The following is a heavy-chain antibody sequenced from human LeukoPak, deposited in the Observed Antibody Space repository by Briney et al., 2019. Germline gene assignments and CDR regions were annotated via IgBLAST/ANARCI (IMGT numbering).Heavy chain of an antibody. Sequence: ASVKVSCKASGYTFTSYYMHWVRQAPRQGLEWMGIINPSGGSTSYAQKFQGRVTMTRDTSTSTVYMELSSLRSEDTAVYYCASEALQYNGGFDYWGQGTLVTVSS. J-gene: IGHJ4*02. CDR3: ASEALQYNGGFDY. CDR1: GYTFTSYY. CDR2: INPSGGST. V-gene: IGHV1-46*01. D-gene: IGHD4-23*01.